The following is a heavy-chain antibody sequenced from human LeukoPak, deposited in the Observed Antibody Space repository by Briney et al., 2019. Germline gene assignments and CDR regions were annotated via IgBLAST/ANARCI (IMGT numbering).Heavy chain of an antibody. V-gene: IGHV3-21*01. Sequence: PGGSLRLSCAASGFTFSSYSMNWVRQAPGKGLEWVSSISSSSSYIYYADSVKGRFTISRDNAKNPLYLQMNSLRAEDTAVYYCARAGPENLNWRYYIDFWGQGLLVTVSS. J-gene: IGHJ4*02. CDR2: ISSSSSYI. CDR1: GFTFSSYS. D-gene: IGHD1-1*01. CDR3: ARAGPENLNWRYYIDF.